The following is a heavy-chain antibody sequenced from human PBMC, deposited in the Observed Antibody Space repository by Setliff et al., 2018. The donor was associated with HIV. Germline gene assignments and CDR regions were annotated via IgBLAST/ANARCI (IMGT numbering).Heavy chain of an antibody. D-gene: IGHD6-13*01. Sequence: ASVKVSCKASGYTFTSYYMHWVRQAPGQGLEWIGIINPSGGSTSYAQRFQGRVTMTRDTSTSTVYMELSSLRSEDTAVYYCARDPGYSTGWYYFDYWGQGTLVTVSS. CDR3: ARDPGYSTGWYYFDY. CDR1: GYTFTSYY. J-gene: IGHJ4*02. V-gene: IGHV1-46*01. CDR2: INPSGGST.